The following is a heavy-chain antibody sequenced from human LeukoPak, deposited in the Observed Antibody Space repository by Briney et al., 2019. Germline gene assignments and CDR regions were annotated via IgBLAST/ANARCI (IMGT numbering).Heavy chain of an antibody. J-gene: IGHJ5*02. V-gene: IGHV4-4*07. CDR2: IYNGGII. CDR1: GGSISRYY. Sequence: SETLSLTCTVSGGSISRYYWSWIRQPAGKGLEWIGRIYNGGIITYNPSLKSRVTMSIDTSNNQFSLRLRFVTAADTAVYYCARDSGTTGEVKFDPWGQGTLVTVSS. CDR3: ARDSGTTGEVKFDP. D-gene: IGHD3-10*01.